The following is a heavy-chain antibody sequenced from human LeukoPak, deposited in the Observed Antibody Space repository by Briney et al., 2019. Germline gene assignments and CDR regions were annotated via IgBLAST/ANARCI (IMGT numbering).Heavy chain of an antibody. D-gene: IGHD1-1*01. J-gene: IGHJ3*02. Sequence: PSETLSLTCTVSGGSISSYYWSWIRQPAGKGLEWIGRIYTSGSTNYNPSLKSRVTMSVDTSKNQFSLRLSSVTAADTAAYYCARSPWTVGAFDIWGQGTMVTVSS. CDR2: IYTSGST. CDR3: ARSPWTVGAFDI. V-gene: IGHV4-4*07. CDR1: GGSISSYY.